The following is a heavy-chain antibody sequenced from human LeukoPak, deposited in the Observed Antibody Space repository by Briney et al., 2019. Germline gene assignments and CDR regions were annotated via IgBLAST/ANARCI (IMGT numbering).Heavy chain of an antibody. D-gene: IGHD1-1*01. V-gene: IGHV4-39*01. Sequence: SETLSLTCTVSGGSISSSSYYWGWVRQPPGKGLEWIGSIYYSGSTYYNPSLKSRVTISVDTSKNQFSLRLSSVTAADTAVYYCATFLEWGQGTLVTVSS. CDR3: ATFLE. J-gene: IGHJ4*02. CDR1: GGSISSSSYY. CDR2: IYYSGST.